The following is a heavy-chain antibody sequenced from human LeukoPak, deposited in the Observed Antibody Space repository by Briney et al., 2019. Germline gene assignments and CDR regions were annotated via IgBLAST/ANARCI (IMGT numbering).Heavy chain of an antibody. CDR2: IYYSGST. V-gene: IGHV4-39*07. CDR3: ARELGYCSSTSCYSQGWFDP. J-gene: IGHJ5*02. D-gene: IGHD2-2*01. Sequence: SETLSLTCSVSGGSISSTTYYWGWIRQPPAKGLEWIGSIYYSGSTYYNPSLKSRVTLSVDTSKNQFSLRLRSVTAADTAVYYCARELGYCSSTSCYSQGWFDPWGQGTLVTVSS. CDR1: GGSISSTTYY.